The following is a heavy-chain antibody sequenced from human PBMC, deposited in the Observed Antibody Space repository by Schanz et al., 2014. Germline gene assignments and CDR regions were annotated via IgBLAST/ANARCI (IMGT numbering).Heavy chain of an antibody. CDR1: GYTFTNYY. D-gene: IGHD5-12*01. J-gene: IGHJ5*02. CDR2: INPSGGRT. V-gene: IGHV1-46*01. CDR3: ARAAMVATSAQTFVDH. Sequence: AQLVQSGAQVKGPGASVNVSCKASGYTFTNYYLHWVRQAPGQGLEWMGVINPSGGRTWHPQRFQGRITMTTDTSPGTAYMGLNSLRSEDTAVYYCARAAMVATSAQTFVDHWGQGTLVTVSS.